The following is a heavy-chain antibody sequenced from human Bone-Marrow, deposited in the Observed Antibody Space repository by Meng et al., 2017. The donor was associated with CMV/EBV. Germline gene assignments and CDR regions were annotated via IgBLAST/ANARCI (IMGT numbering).Heavy chain of an antibody. CDR1: GFTFDDSG. CDR2: ISGSGGST. V-gene: IGHV3-23*01. D-gene: IGHD2-2*01. J-gene: IGHJ5*02. Sequence: GESLKISCAASGFTFDDSGMSWVRQAPGKGLEWVSAISGSGGSTYYADSVKGRFTISRDNAKKSLYLQMNSLRAEDTAVYYCARGFTRFDPWGQGTLVTVSS. CDR3: ARGFTRFDP.